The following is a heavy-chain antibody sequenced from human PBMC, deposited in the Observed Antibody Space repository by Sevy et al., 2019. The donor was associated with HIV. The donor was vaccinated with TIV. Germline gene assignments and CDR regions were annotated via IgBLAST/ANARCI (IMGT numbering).Heavy chain of an antibody. D-gene: IGHD6-19*01. Sequence: GGSVRLSCAASGFSISPYAFHWVRQAPGKGLEWVALMSYDGSTRYYADSAKGRFAISKDNSKNTLYLQMNSLRIEDTAIYYCARDAGYSTGWYAGYWGQGTLVTVSS. J-gene: IGHJ4*02. CDR2: MSYDGSTR. CDR3: ARDAGYSTGWYAGY. CDR1: GFSISPYA. V-gene: IGHV3-30*09.